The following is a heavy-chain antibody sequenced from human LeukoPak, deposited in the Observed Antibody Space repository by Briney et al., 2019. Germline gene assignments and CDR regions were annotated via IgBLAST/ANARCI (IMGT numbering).Heavy chain of an antibody. V-gene: IGHV1-46*01. CDR1: GYTFTGYW. J-gene: IGHJ4*02. Sequence: ASVKVSCKAFGYTFTGYWMHWVRQAPGQGPEWMGVISPSGGSTIYAQKFQGRVTMTWDTSTSTVYMELSSLRSEDTAVYYCARGSSGYYEFFDYWGQGTLVIVSS. CDR2: ISPSGGST. D-gene: IGHD3-22*01. CDR3: ARGSSGYYEFFDY.